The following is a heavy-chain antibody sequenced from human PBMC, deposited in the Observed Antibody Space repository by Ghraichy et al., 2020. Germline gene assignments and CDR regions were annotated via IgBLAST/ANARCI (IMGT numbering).Heavy chain of an antibody. J-gene: IGHJ5*02. CDR3: SRLLSSGFNWFDP. V-gene: IGHV4-59*08. D-gene: IGHD3-10*02. CDR1: GGSISSYF. Sequence: SETLSLTCTVSGGSISSYFWNWIRQSPGKGLEWIGYIYYSGRTNYNPSLKSRVTMSVDTSKNQFSLNLNSVTAADTAIYYCSRLLSSGFNWFDPWGQGILVTVSS. CDR2: IYYSGRT.